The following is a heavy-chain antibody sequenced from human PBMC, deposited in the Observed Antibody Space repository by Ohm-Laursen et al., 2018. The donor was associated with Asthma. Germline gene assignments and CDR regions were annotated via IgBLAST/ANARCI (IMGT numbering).Heavy chain of an antibody. CDR3: AREWGGMDV. Sequence: GSLRLSCTASEFTFSLYRMNWVRQAPGKGLEWVSYISSSSSTIYYADSVKGRFTISRDNAKNSLYLQMNNLRAEDAAIYYCAREWGGMDVWGPGTTVTVSS. V-gene: IGHV3-48*01. CDR1: EFTFSLYR. D-gene: IGHD3-16*01. CDR2: ISSSSSTI. J-gene: IGHJ6*02.